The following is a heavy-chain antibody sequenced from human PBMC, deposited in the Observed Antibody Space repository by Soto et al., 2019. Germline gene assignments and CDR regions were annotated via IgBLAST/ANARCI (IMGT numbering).Heavy chain of an antibody. CDR1: GASISSDVYY. J-gene: IGHJ5*02. CDR2: IYYSGST. Sequence: QVQLQESGPGLVKPSQTLSLTCTVSGASISSDVYYWTWIRQHPGKGLEWIGHIYYSGSTHYNPSLKSRVTISIDTSQNLFSLTLSPMTAADTAVYYCTGGSSPWGQGTLVTVSS. CDR3: TGGSSP. D-gene: IGHD1-26*01. V-gene: IGHV4-31*03.